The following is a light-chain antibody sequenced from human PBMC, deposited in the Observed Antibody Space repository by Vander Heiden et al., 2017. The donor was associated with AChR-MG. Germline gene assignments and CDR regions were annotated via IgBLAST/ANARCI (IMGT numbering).Light chain of an antibody. CDR1: QGSSSW. V-gene: IGKV1D-12*01. CDR2: AAS. Sequence: DIQMTQSPSSVSASVGDRVAITCRASQGSSSWLAWYQQKPGKAPKLLIYAASSLQSGVPSRFSGSGSGTDFTLTISSLQPEDFATYYCQQANSFPTFGHGTKVDIK. CDR3: QQANSFPT. J-gene: IGKJ3*01.